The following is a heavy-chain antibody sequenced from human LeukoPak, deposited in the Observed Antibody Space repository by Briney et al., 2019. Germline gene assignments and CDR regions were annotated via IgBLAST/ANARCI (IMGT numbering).Heavy chain of an antibody. V-gene: IGHV4-59*01. CDR1: GGSISSYY. CDR2: IYYSGST. Sequence: SETLSLTCTVSGGSISSYYWSWIRQPPGKGLEWIGYIYYSGSTNYNPSLKSRVTISVDTSKNQFSLKLSSVTAADTAVYYCAGRVGAVAGTHFDYWGQGTLVTVSS. CDR3: AGRVGAVAGTHFDY. D-gene: IGHD6-19*01. J-gene: IGHJ4*02.